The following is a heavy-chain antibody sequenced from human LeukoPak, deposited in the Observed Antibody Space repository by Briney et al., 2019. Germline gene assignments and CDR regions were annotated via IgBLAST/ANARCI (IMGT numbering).Heavy chain of an antibody. CDR1: GYTFIGYY. CDR3: ARVGGSYYGNFDS. V-gene: IGHV1-2*02. CDR2: INPNSGGT. D-gene: IGHD3-10*01. J-gene: IGHJ4*02. Sequence: ASVTVSCKASGYTFIGYYMHWVRQAPGQGLEWMGWINPNSGGTNYAQKFQGRVTMTRDTSSSAAYMELGRLRSDDTAVYYCARVGGSYYGNFDSWGQGTRVTVSS.